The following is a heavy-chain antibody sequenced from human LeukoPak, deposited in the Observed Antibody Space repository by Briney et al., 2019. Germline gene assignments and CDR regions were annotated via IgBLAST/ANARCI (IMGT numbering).Heavy chain of an antibody. D-gene: IGHD4-11*01. CDR1: GFTLSSYT. CDR2: ISSSGSTI. CDR3: ARPVATVTTPGFDY. V-gene: IGHV3-48*01. J-gene: IGHJ4*02. Sequence: GGSLRLSCEASGFTLSSYTMNWVRQAPGKGLEWVSYISSSGSTIYYADSVKGRFTISRDNAKNSLYLQMNSLRAEDTAVYYCARPVATVTTPGFDYWGQGTLVTVSS.